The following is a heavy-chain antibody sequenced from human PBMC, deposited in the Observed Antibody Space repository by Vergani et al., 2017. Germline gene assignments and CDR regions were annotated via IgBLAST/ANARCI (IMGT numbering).Heavy chain of an antibody. D-gene: IGHD1-26*01. J-gene: IGHJ3*02. CDR2: IYSSGST. CDR3: ARGTFLHAFDN. CDR1: GDPLTSGIT. Sequence: QVQLQESGPGLLKLHQTLSFTSSSPGDPLTSGITFWNWIGQPAGKGLEWMGRIYSSGSTSYNPSIKSRITMSLDTSKNQFSLSLSSVTAADTAVYYCARGTFLHAFDNWGQGTVVTVSS. V-gene: IGHV4-61*02.